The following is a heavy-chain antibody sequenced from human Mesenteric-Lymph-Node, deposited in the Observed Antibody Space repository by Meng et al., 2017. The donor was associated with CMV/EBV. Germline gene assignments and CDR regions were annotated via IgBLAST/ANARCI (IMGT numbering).Heavy chain of an antibody. CDR3: AGHNSEATFKTFRVITWTDYYGLDV. Sequence: GGSLRLSCVASGITVSGNYMTWVRQAPGKGLEWVSLTYPGGTTDYADSVKGRFTISRDNSKNSHYLQMNSLRGEDTAVYFCAGHNSEATFKTFRVITWTDYYGLDVWGQGTTVTVSS. V-gene: IGHV3-66*04. D-gene: IGHD2/OR15-2a*01. CDR1: GITVSGNY. CDR2: TYPGGTT. J-gene: IGHJ6*02.